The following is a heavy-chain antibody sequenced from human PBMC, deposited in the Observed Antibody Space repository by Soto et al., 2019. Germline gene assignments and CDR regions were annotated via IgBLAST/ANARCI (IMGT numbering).Heavy chain of an antibody. CDR3: ARHTDTAMVTGWGYYGMDV. CDR2: IYYSGST. D-gene: IGHD5-18*01. Sequence: NPSESLSLTGTVSGGSISSSSYYWGWIRQPPGKGLEWIGSIYYSGSTYYNPSLKSRVTISVDTSKNQFSLKLSSVTAADTAVYYCARHTDTAMVTGWGYYGMDVWGQGTTVTVSS. V-gene: IGHV4-39*01. J-gene: IGHJ6*02. CDR1: GGSISSSSYY.